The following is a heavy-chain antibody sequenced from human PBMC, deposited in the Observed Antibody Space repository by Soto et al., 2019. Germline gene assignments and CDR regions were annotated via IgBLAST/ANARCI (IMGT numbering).Heavy chain of an antibody. CDR3: ARVQVVVPAAMGAFDI. V-gene: IGHV1-46*03. Sequence: GASVKVSCKASGYTFTSYYMHWVRQAPGQGLEWMGIINPSGGSTSYAQKFQGRVTMTRDTSTSTVYMELSSLRSEDTAVYYCARVQVVVPAAMGAFDIWGQGTMVTVSS. CDR1: GYTFTSYY. J-gene: IGHJ3*02. CDR2: INPSGGST. D-gene: IGHD2-2*01.